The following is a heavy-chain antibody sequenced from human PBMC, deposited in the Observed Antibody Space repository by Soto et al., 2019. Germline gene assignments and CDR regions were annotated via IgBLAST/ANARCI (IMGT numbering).Heavy chain of an antibody. V-gene: IGHV1-18*04. CDR2: ISAYNGNT. CDR3: ARYGPSLRYCSGGSCYEGFWFDP. D-gene: IGHD2-15*01. J-gene: IGHJ5*02. Sequence: RASVKVSCKASGYTFTSYGISWVRQAPGQGLEWMGWISAYNGNTNYAQKHQGRVTMTTGTSTSTAYMELRSLRSDDTAVYYCARYGPSLRYCSGGSCYEGFWFDPWGQGTLVTVSS. CDR1: GYTFTSYG.